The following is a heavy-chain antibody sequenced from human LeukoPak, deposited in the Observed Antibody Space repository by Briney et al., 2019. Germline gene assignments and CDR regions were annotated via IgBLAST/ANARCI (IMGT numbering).Heavy chain of an antibody. V-gene: IGHV4-59*01. CDR2: IYYSGST. J-gene: IGHJ4*02. CDR1: GGSISSYY. D-gene: IGHD3-9*01. CDR3: ARALRLVGFDY. Sequence: SETLSLTCTVSGGSISSYYWSWIRQPPGKGLEWIGYIYYSGSTNYNPSLKSRVTISVDTSKNQFSLTLSSVTAADTAVYYCARALRLVGFDYWGQGTLVTVSS.